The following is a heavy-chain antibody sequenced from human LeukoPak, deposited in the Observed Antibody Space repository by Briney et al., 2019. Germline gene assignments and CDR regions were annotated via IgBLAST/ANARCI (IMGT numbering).Heavy chain of an antibody. Sequence: SETLSLTCTVSGGSISSYYWSRIRQPPGKGLEWIGYIYYSGSTNYNPSLKSRVTISVDTSKNQFSLKLSSVTAADTAVYYCARGGGGYPPYLWGQGTLVTVSS. D-gene: IGHD2-21*01. CDR3: ARGGGGYPPYL. V-gene: IGHV4-59*01. CDR2: IYYSGST. CDR1: GGSISSYY. J-gene: IGHJ5*02.